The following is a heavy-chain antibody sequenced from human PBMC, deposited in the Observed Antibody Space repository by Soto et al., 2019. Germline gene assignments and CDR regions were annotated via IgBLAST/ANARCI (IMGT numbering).Heavy chain of an antibody. CDR3: ASSGGLARDFNY. CDR1: GGTFSSDS. D-gene: IGHD2-15*01. Sequence: QVQLVQSGAEVKKPGSSVKVSCKASGGTFSSDSFSWVRQAPGQGLEWMGGIIPMFDTPIYAQKFQDRVTITADESTSPAYMQLSSLSSGDTAVYYCASSGGLARDFNYWGQGSLVTVSS. CDR2: IIPMFDTP. J-gene: IGHJ4*02. V-gene: IGHV1-69*12.